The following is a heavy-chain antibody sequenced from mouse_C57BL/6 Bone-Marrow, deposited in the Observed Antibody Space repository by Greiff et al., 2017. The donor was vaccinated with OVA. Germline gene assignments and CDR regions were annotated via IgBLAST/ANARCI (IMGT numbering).Heavy chain of an antibody. J-gene: IGHJ2*01. V-gene: IGHV5-4*01. CDR1: GFTFSSYA. D-gene: IGHD1-1*01. Sequence: EVHLVESGGGLVKPGGSLKLSCAASGFTFSSYAMSWVRQTPEKRLEWVATISDGGSYTYYPDNVKGRFTISRDNAKNNLYLQMSHLKSEDTAMYYCARGRIYYYGSKDYFDYWGQGTTLTVSS. CDR2: ISDGGSYT. CDR3: ARGRIYYYGSKDYFDY.